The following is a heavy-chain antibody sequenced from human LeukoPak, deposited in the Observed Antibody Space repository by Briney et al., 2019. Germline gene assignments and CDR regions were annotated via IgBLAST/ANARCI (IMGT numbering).Heavy chain of an antibody. D-gene: IGHD1-26*01. J-gene: IGHJ3*02. CDR3: ARGRVTGSYTIDAFDI. CDR1: GFTFSSYS. CDR2: ISISSSTI. V-gene: IGHV3-48*02. Sequence: GGSLRLSCAASGFTFSSYSMNWLRQAPGKGLEWVSYISISSSTIYYADSVKGRFTISRDNAKNSLYLQMNNLRDEDTAVYYCARGRVTGSYTIDAFDIWGQGTMVTVSS.